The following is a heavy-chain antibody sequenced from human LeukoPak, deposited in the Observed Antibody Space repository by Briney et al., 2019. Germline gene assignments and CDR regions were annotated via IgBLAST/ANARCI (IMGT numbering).Heavy chain of an antibody. J-gene: IGHJ4*02. CDR2: INPNSGGT. D-gene: IGHD6-6*01. CDR1: GYTFTGYY. V-gene: IGHV1-2*02. Sequence: ASVKVSCKASGYTFTGYYMPWVRQAPGQGLEWMGWINPNSGGTNYAQKFQGRVTMTRDTSISTAYTELSRLRSDDTAVYYCARENYYSSSTRGLFDYWGQGTLVTVSS. CDR3: ARENYYSSSTRGLFDY.